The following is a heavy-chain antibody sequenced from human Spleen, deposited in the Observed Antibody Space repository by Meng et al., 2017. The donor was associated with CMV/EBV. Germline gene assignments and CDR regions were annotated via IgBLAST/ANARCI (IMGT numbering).Heavy chain of an antibody. CDR3: ARIGYNWILFDY. D-gene: IGHD1-20*01. CDR1: GASISDRDYC. Sequence: SETLSLTCTVSGASISDRDYCWGWIRQPPGKGLEWIASISYSGSTYYNPSLKSRVTISVDTSKNQFSLKLTSVTAADTAVHYCARIGYNWILFDYWGQGTLVTVSS. J-gene: IGHJ4*02. V-gene: IGHV4-39*07. CDR2: ISYSGST.